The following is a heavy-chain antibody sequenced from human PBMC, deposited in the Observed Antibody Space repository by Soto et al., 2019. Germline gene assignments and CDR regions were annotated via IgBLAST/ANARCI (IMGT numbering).Heavy chain of an antibody. CDR3: ARTPPLGYCSGGSCYLNWFDP. V-gene: IGHV1-69*01. D-gene: IGHD2-15*01. CDR1: GGTFSSYA. CDR2: IIPIFGTA. Sequence: QVQLVQSGAEVQKPGSSVKVSCKASGGTFSSYAISWVRQAPGQGLEWMGGIIPIFGTANYAQKFQGRVTITADESTSTAYMELSSLRSEDTAVYYCARTPPLGYCSGGSCYLNWFDPWGQGTLVTVSS. J-gene: IGHJ5*02.